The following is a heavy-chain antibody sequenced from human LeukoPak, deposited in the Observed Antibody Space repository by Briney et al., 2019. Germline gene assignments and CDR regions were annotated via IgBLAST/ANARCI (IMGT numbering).Heavy chain of an antibody. V-gene: IGHV1-8*01. J-gene: IGHJ3*02. CDR2: MNPNSGNT. D-gene: IGHD1-26*01. CDR1: GYTFTSYD. Sequence: ASVKVSCKASGYTFTSYDINWVRQATGQGLEWMGWMNPNSGNTGYAQKLQGRVTMTTDTSTSTAYMELRSLRSDDTAVYYCARDRRLEWESTQDAFDIWGQGTMVTVSS. CDR3: ARDRRLEWESTQDAFDI.